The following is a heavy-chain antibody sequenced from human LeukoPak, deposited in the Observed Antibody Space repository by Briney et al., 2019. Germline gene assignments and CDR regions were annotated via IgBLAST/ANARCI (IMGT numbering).Heavy chain of an antibody. CDR1: GFTLSSYV. V-gene: IGHV3-23*01. Sequence: GGSLRLSCAASGFTLSSYVMGWVRQAPGKGQEWVSGISGSGGITYYADSVKGRFTISRDNSKNTLYLQMNSLRAEDTAVYYCAKGRGLIIPLDYWGQGTLVTVSS. J-gene: IGHJ4*02. CDR2: ISGSGGIT. CDR3: AKGRGLIIPLDY. D-gene: IGHD3-10*01.